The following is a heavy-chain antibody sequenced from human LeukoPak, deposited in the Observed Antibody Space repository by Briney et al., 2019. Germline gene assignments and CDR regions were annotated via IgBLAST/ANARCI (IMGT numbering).Heavy chain of an antibody. CDR2: IKSKTDGGTT. Sequence: GRSLRLSCAASGFTFSNAWMSWVRQAPRKGLEWVGRIKSKTDGGTTDYAAPVKGRFTISRDDSKNTLYLQMNSLKTEDTAVYYCVRDYEREGRWLPCYWGHGTLVTVSS. CDR1: GFTFSNAW. D-gene: IGHD5-24*01. V-gene: IGHV3-15*01. CDR3: VRDYEREGRWLPCY. J-gene: IGHJ4*01.